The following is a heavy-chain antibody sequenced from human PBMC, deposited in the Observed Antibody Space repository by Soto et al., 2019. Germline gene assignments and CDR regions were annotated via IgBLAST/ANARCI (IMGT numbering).Heavy chain of an antibody. CDR1: GGSITIGGYY. D-gene: IGHD5-12*01. CDR2: IYYSGST. Sequence: QVQLQESGPGLVKPSETLSLTCTVSGGSITIGGYYWSWIRQHPGKGLEWIGYIYYSGSTYYNPSVTSRLTISLDTSKNQFSLRLSSVTAADTAIYYCARDASGYASCDYWGQGTLVTVSS. J-gene: IGHJ4*02. CDR3: ARDASGYASCDY. V-gene: IGHV4-31*03.